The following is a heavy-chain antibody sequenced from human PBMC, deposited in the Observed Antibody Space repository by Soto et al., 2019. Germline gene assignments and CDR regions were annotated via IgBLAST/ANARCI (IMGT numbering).Heavy chain of an antibody. V-gene: IGHV4-59*01. D-gene: IGHD3-16*01. J-gene: IGHJ6*02. CDR1: GGSISSYY. Sequence: QVQLQESGPGLVKPSETLSLTCTVSGGSISSYYWIWIRQPPGKGLEWIGYIYYSGSTNYNPSLKSRVTISVDTSKNQFSLKLSSVTAADTAVYYCARDLGYDYGMDVWGQGTTVTVSS. CDR2: IYYSGST. CDR3: ARDLGYDYGMDV.